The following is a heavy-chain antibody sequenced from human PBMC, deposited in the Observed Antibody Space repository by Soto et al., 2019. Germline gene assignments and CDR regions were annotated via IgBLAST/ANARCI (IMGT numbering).Heavy chain of an antibody. CDR2: IYHSGST. D-gene: IGHD6-13*01. CDR1: GGSISSSNW. Sequence: QVQLQESGPGLVKPSGTLSLTCAVSGGSISSSNWWSWVRQPPGKGLEWIGEIYHSGSTNYNQSLKRRVTISVDKSKNQFSLKLSSVPAADTAVDYCARVRRHQLPPGGFDPWGQGTLVTVSS. CDR3: ARVRRHQLPPGGFDP. J-gene: IGHJ5*02. V-gene: IGHV4-4*02.